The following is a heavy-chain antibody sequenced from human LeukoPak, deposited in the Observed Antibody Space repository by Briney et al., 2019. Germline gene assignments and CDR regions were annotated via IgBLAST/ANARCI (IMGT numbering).Heavy chain of an antibody. Sequence: PSETLSLTCTVSGGSISSSSYYWGWIRQPPGKGLEWIGSIYYSGSTYYNPSLKSRVTISVDTSKNQFSLKLSSVTAADTAVYYCARLVGVVEMATNYWGQGTLVTVSS. CDR3: ARLVGVVEMATNY. CDR1: GGSISSSSYY. D-gene: IGHD5-24*01. J-gene: IGHJ4*02. V-gene: IGHV4-39*01. CDR2: IYYSGST.